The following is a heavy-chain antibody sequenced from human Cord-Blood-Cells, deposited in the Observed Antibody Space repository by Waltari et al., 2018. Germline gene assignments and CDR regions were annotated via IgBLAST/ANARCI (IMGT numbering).Heavy chain of an antibody. J-gene: IGHJ3*02. V-gene: IGHV3-33*01. Sequence: QVQLVESGGGVVQPGRSLRLSCAASGFTFSSYGMHWVRQAPGKGLGWVAVIWYDGRNKYYADSVKGRFTISRDNSKDTLYLQRNSLRAEDTAVYYCGGALGEAGDIWGQGTMVTVSS. CDR3: GGALGEAGDI. CDR1: GFTFSSYG. D-gene: IGHD6-13*01. CDR2: IWYDGRNK.